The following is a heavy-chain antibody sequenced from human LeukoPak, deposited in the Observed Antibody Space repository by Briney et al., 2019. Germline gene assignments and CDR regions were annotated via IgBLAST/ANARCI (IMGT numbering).Heavy chain of an antibody. CDR1: GFDFSTYT. CDR3: TRDPGRCTSTSCYPDY. Sequence: GRSLRLSCAASGFDFSTYTMNWVRQAPGKGLEWVSSISSSSSYIYYADSVKGRSTISRDNAKNSMYLQMNSLRAEDTAVYYCTRDPGRCTSTSCYPDYWGQGTLVTVSS. D-gene: IGHD2-2*01. J-gene: IGHJ4*02. V-gene: IGHV3-21*01. CDR2: ISSSSSYI.